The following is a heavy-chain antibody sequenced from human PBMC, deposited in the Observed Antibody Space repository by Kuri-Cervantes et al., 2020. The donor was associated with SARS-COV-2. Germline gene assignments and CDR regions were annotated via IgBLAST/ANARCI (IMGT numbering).Heavy chain of an antibody. V-gene: IGHV4-38-2*01. J-gene: IGHJ5*02. CDR1: GYSISSGSY. D-gene: IGHD5-18*01. CDR2: VNHNGGA. Sequence: SQTLSLTCAVSGYSISSGSYWSWIRQSPGKRLEWIGEVNHNGGANYNPSLRSRVTISVDPSKAQFSLNLISVTAADTAVYYCARLGGYRSGYNWFDPWGQGTLVTVSS. CDR3: ARLGGYRSGYNWFDP.